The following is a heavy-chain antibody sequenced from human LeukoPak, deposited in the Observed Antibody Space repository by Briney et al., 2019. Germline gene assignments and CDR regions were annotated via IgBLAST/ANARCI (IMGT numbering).Heavy chain of an antibody. J-gene: IGHJ4*02. Sequence: SETLSLTCSVSGGSISGSTDYWGWIRQPPGKGLEWIGSIYYSGSTYYNPSLKSRVTISVDTSKNQFSLKLSSVTAADTAVYYCARLQLEYYYDSSGYYDYWGQGTLVTVSS. D-gene: IGHD3-22*01. CDR2: IYYSGST. CDR1: GGSISGSTDY. V-gene: IGHV4-39*01. CDR3: ARLQLEYYYDSSGYYDY.